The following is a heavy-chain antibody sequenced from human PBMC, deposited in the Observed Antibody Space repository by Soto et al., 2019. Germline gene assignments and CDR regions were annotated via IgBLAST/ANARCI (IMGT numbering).Heavy chain of an antibody. CDR3: TRATKKNEYYDILTGYYGIQPTYYFDY. J-gene: IGHJ4*02. CDR2: IRSKAYGGTT. CDR1: GFTFGDYA. V-gene: IGHV3-49*03. Sequence: GGSLRLSCTASGFTFGDYAMSWFRQAPGKGLEWVGFIRSKAYGGTTEYAASVKGRFTISRDDSKSIAYLQMNSLKTEDTAVYYCTRATKKNEYYDILTGYYGIQPTYYFDYWGQGTLVTVSS. D-gene: IGHD3-9*01.